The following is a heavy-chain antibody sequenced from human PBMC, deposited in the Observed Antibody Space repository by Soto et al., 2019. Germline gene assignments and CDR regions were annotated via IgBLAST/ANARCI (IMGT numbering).Heavy chain of an antibody. CDR1: GYSFTSYW. D-gene: IGHD6-6*01. J-gene: IGHJ4*02. V-gene: IGHV5-10-1*01. Sequence: GESLKISCKGSGYSFTSYWITWVRQMPGKGLEWMGRIDPSNSYTNYSPSFQGHVTISRDTSISTAYLQWNSLKASDTATYYCVRQYSSSSLPDYWGQGTLVTVSS. CDR3: VRQYSSSSLPDY. CDR2: IDPSNSYT.